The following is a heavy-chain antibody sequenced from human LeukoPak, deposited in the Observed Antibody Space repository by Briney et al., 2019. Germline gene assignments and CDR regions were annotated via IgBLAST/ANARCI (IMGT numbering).Heavy chain of an antibody. CDR2: ISSSSSTI. J-gene: IGHJ2*01. D-gene: IGHD1-26*01. CDR3: ARDRRRGSSTHWYFDL. CDR1: GFTFSSYS. V-gene: IGHV3-48*04. Sequence: PGGSLRLSCAASGFTFSSYSMNWVRQAPGKGLEWVSYISSSSSTIYHADSVKGRFTISRDNAKNSLYLQMNSLRAEDTAVYYCARDRRRGSSTHWYFDLWGRGTLVTVSS.